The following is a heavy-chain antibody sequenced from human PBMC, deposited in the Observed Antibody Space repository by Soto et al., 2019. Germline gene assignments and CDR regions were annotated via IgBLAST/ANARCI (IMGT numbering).Heavy chain of an antibody. V-gene: IGHV1-24*01. Sequence: ASVKGSCKVSGYTLTELSVRWVRQAPGKGLEWMGGFDPEDGETIYAQKFQGRVTMTEDTSTDTAYMELSSLRSEDTAVYYCAGRGFGAAGFFDYWGQGTLVTVSS. CDR2: FDPEDGET. J-gene: IGHJ4*02. CDR1: GYTLTELS. CDR3: AGRGFGAAGFFDY. D-gene: IGHD6-13*01.